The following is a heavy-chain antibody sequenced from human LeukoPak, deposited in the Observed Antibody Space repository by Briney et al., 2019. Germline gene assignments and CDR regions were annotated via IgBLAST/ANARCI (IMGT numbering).Heavy chain of an antibody. CDR2: IIPIFGAA. J-gene: IGHJ3*02. D-gene: IGHD3-10*01. CDR1: GGTFSSYA. V-gene: IGHV1-69*01. Sequence: ASVKVSCKASGGTFSSYAISWVRQAPGQGLEWMGGIIPIFGAANYAQKFQGRVTITEDESTSTAYMELSSLRSEDTAVYYCARDPKTYYYGSGSSIGAFDIWGQGTMVTVSS. CDR3: ARDPKTYYYGSGSSIGAFDI.